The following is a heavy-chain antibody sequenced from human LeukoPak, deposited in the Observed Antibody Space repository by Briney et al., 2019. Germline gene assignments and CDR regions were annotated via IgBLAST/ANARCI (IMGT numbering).Heavy chain of an antibody. CDR1: GFTFSSRW. D-gene: IGHD3-22*01. Sequence: PGRSLRLSCVASGFTFSSRWMHWVRQPPGKGLVWVSRISSDVSSAGYAGSVKGRFAISRDDAKNTLYLQMNSLRVEDTAVYYCARGPYYYDSSGYLYWGQGTLVTVSS. V-gene: IGHV3-74*01. J-gene: IGHJ4*02. CDR3: ARGPYYYDSSGYLY. CDR2: ISSDVSSA.